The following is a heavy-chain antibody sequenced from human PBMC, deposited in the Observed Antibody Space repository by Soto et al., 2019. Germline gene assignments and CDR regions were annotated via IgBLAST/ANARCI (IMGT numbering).Heavy chain of an antibody. J-gene: IGHJ6*02. CDR2: IWYDGSNK. V-gene: IGHV3-33*01. CDR3: ARGVPAAKRLVYYYYGMDV. CDR1: GFTFSSYG. D-gene: IGHD2-2*01. Sequence: QVQLVESGGGVVQPGRSLRLSCAASGFTFSSYGMHWVRQAPGKGLEWVAVIWYDGSNKYYADSVKGRFTISRDNSKNTLYLQMNSLRAEDTAVYYCARGVPAAKRLVYYYYGMDVWGQGTTVTVSS.